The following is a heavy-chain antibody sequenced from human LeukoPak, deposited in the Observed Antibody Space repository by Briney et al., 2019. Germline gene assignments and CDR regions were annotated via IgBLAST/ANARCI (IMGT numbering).Heavy chain of an antibody. V-gene: IGHV3-64D*06. CDR1: GFTFSSYA. J-gene: IGHJ4*02. CDR2: ISNNGRST. CDR3: VKEQWQVRGFDY. D-gene: IGHD6-19*01. Sequence: GGSLRLSCSASGFTFSSYAMHWVRQAPGKGLEYVSAISNNGRSTYYADSVKGRFTISRDNSKNTLYLQMSSLRAEDTAVYYCVKEQWQVRGFDYWGQGTLATVSS.